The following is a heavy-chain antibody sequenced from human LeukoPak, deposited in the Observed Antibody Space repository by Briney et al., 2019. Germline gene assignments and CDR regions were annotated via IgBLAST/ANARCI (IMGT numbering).Heavy chain of an antibody. V-gene: IGHV1-8*03. Sequence: GESLKISCKGSGYTFTSYDINWVRQATGQGLEWMGWMNPNSGNTGYAQKFQGRVTITRNTSISTAYMELSRLRSDDTAVYYCARDRYCSSNSCFGNLFDYWGQGTLVTVSS. J-gene: IGHJ4*02. CDR1: GYTFTSYD. CDR3: ARDRYCSSNSCFGNLFDY. D-gene: IGHD2-2*01. CDR2: MNPNSGNT.